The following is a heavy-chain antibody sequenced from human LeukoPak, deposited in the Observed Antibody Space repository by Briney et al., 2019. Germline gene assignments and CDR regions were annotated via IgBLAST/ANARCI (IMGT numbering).Heavy chain of an antibody. CDR2: IYPGDSDT. J-gene: IGHJ4*02. CDR1: GYSFTNYW. Sequence: GESLKISCRGSGYSFTNYWIGWVRQMPGKGLEWMGIIYPGDSDTRYSPSFQGQVTISADKSISTAYLQWSSLKASDTAMYYCARLRSSTIFGVLIIGPFDYWGQGTLVTVSS. CDR3: ARLRSSTIFGVLIIGPFDY. D-gene: IGHD3-3*01. V-gene: IGHV5-51*01.